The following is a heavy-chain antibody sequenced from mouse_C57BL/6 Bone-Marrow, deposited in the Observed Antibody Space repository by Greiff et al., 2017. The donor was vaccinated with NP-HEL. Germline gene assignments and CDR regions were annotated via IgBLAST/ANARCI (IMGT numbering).Heavy chain of an antibody. CDR1: GYTFTSYW. D-gene: IGHD2-2*01. V-gene: IGHV1-53*01. J-gene: IGHJ1*03. CDR3: AREGRWLRRGYWYVDV. CDR2: INPSNGGT. Sequence: VQLQQPGPELVKPGTSVKLSCKSSGYTFTSYWMHWVKQRPGQGLEWIGNINPSNGGTNYNEKFKSKATLTVDKSSSTAYMQLSSLTSDDSAVYYCAREGRWLRRGYWYVDVWDTGTTVTVSS.